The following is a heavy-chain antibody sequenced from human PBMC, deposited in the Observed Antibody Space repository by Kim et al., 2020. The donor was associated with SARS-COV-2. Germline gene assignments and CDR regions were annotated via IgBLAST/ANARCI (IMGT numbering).Heavy chain of an antibody. CDR2: IYYSGST. D-gene: IGHD3-10*01. V-gene: IGHV4-39*07. CDR1: GGSISSSSYY. Sequence: SETLSLTCTVSGGSISSSSYYRGWIRQPPGKGLEWIGSIYYSGSTYYNPSLKSRVTISVDTSKNQFSLKLSSVTAADTAVYYCARASGYGSGGYYFDYWGQGTLVTVSS. J-gene: IGHJ4*02. CDR3: ARASGYGSGGYYFDY.